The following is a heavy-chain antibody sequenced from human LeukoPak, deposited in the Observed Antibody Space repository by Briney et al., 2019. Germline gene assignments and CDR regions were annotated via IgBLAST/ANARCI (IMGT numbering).Heavy chain of an antibody. D-gene: IGHD4-23*01. CDR2: ISWNSGSI. Sequence: GRSLRLSCAASGFTFDDYAMHWVRQAPGKGLEWVSGISWNSGSIGYADSVKGRFTISRDNAKNSLYLQMNSLRADDTALYYCAKDIGYGGNSVSFDHWGQGTLVTVSS. CDR3: AKDIGYGGNSVSFDH. V-gene: IGHV3-9*01. CDR1: GFTFDDYA. J-gene: IGHJ4*02.